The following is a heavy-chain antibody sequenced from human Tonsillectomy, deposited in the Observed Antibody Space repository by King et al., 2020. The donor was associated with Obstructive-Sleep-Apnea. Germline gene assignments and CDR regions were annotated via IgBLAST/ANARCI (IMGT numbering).Heavy chain of an antibody. J-gene: IGHJ4*02. Sequence: VQLVESGGGLVKPGGSLRLSCAASGFTFSNAWMSWVRQAPGKGLEWVGRIQSKTDGGTTDYAAPVKGRFTISRDDSKNTLYLQMNSLTTDDTAVYYCITDHGYIGYWGQGTLVTVSS. CDR2: IQSKTDGGTT. CDR1: GFTFSNAW. D-gene: IGHD3-16*02. CDR3: ITDHGYIGY. V-gene: IGHV3-15*01.